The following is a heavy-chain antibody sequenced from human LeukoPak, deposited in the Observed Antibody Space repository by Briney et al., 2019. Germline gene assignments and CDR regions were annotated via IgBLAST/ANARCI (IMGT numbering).Heavy chain of an antibody. D-gene: IGHD6-19*01. J-gene: IGHJ5*02. V-gene: IGHV4-59*01. Sequence: SETLSLTCTVSGGSISGYYWSWIRQPPGKGLEWIGNIFYSGNTNYSPSVQSRVTISLDTSKNQVSLNLRSVSAADTAMYFCAREDNNSGWPNWFDPWGQGTLVTVSS. CDR1: GGSISGYY. CDR2: IFYSGNT. CDR3: AREDNNSGWPNWFDP.